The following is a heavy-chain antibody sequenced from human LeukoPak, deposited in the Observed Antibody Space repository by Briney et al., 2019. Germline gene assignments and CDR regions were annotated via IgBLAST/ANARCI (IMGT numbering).Heavy chain of an antibody. CDR1: GGSISSHF. Sequence: PSETLSLTCSVSGGSISSHFWSWIRQPAGKGLEWIGRIHVSGATAYNPSLRSRVTMSADTSKKQLYLDLSSVTAADTAVYYCARAPSGSYLDYWGQGTLVTVSS. V-gene: IGHV4-4*07. J-gene: IGHJ4*02. CDR2: IHVSGAT. CDR3: ARAPSGSYLDY. D-gene: IGHD1-26*01.